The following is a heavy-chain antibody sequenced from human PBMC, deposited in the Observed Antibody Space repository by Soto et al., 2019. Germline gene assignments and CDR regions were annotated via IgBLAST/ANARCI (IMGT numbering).Heavy chain of an antibody. V-gene: IGHV3-23*01. CDR1: GFTFSSYA. D-gene: IGHD6-19*01. CDR3: AKDPRSGWYNLGWFDS. CDR2: ISGSGGST. Sequence: PGGSLRLSCADSGFTFSSYAMSWVRQAPGKGLEWVSAISGSGGSTYYADSVKGRFTITSDSSKNTVYLQMNSLRVDDTATYYCAKDPRSGWYNLGWFDSWGRGTLVTVSS. J-gene: IGHJ5*01.